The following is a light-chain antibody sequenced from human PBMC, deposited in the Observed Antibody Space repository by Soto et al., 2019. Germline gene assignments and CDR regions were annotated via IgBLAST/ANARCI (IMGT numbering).Light chain of an antibody. Sequence: DIQMTQSPSTLSASVGDRVTITCRASQSISSWLAWYQQKPGKAPKLLIYDASSLESGVPSRFSGSGSGTEFTLTIISLQPDDFATDYCQQYNSYSPTFGQGTKVEIK. V-gene: IGKV1-5*01. CDR3: QQYNSYSPT. CDR1: QSISSW. CDR2: DAS. J-gene: IGKJ1*01.